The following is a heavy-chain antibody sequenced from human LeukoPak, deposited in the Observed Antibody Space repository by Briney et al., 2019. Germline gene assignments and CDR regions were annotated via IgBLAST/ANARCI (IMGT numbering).Heavy chain of an antibody. CDR3: ARVYCSGGSCFGY. CDR2: MNPNSGNT. J-gene: IGHJ4*02. V-gene: IGHV1-8*02. CDR1: GGTFSSYA. Sequence: GASVKVSCKASGGTFSSYAISWVRQAPGQGLEWMGWMNPNSGNTGYAQKFQGRVTMTRNTSISTAYMELSSLRSEDTAVYYCARVYCSGGSCFGYWGQGTLVTVSS. D-gene: IGHD2-15*01.